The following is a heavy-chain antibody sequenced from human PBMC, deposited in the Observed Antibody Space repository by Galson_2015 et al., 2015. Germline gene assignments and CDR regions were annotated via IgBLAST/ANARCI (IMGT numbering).Heavy chain of an antibody. CDR1: GYNFTSYW. Sequence: QSGAEVKKPGESLEISCKGSGYNFTSYWIGWVRQMPGKGLEWMGIIYPGDSDTRYSPSFQGQVTISADKSISTAYLQWSSLKASDTAMYYCARHLVVVPAAIQLDYWGQGTLVTVSS. CDR3: ARHLVVVPAAIQLDY. CDR2: IYPGDSDT. D-gene: IGHD2-2*01. J-gene: IGHJ4*02. V-gene: IGHV5-51*01.